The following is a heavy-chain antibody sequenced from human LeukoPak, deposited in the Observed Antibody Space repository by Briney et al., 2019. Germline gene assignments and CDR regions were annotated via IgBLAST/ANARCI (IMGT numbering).Heavy chain of an antibody. CDR1: GFTFSSYS. V-gene: IGHV3-21*01. CDR2: ISSSSSYI. D-gene: IGHD2-2*01. J-gene: IGHJ3*02. CDR3: ARDPAGYCSSTSCDDAFDI. Sequence: PGGSLRLSCAASGFTFSSYSMNWVRQAPGKGLEWVSSISSSSSYIYYADSVKGRFTISRDNAKNSLYLQMNSLRAEDTAVYYCARDPAGYCSSTSCDDAFDIWGQGTMVTVSS.